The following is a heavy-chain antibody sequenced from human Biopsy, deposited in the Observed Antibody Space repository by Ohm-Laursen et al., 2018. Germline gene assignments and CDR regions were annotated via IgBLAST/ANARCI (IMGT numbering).Heavy chain of an antibody. Sequence: ASVKVSCNASGYTFSMYAIIWVRQAPGQGLEWMGWSSAYNGKTNYAQKFKGRLTMTTDTSTSTAYMELRSLRSDDTAVYYCARDRPSVSTYGVDWGQGTLVTVSS. D-gene: IGHD3-3*01. CDR1: GYTFSMYA. CDR3: ARDRPSVSTYGVD. V-gene: IGHV1-18*01. J-gene: IGHJ4*02. CDR2: SSAYNGKT.